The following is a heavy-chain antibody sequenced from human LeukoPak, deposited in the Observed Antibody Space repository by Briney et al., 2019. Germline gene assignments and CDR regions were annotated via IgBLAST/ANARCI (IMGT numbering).Heavy chain of an antibody. Sequence: GGSLRLSCAASGFSFSDYGMHWVRQAPGKGLEWVAVIWSDGSKENYADSVKGRFTISRDNSKNTVFLQMNSLRAEDTAVYYCAKERAGYTNPYYFDYWGQGTLVTVSS. D-gene: IGHD3-16*02. V-gene: IGHV3-33*03. CDR1: GFSFSDYG. CDR2: IWSDGSKE. CDR3: AKERAGYTNPYYFDY. J-gene: IGHJ4*02.